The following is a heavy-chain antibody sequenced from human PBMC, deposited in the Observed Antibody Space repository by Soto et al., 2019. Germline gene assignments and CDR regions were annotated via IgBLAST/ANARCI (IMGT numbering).Heavy chain of an antibody. D-gene: IGHD2-21*02. Sequence: RGSLRLSCAASGFIFSGSAMHWVRQAPGKGPEWVGRIRSKVNTYATVYAASVKGRFTISRDDSRNTAYLQMNSLKTEDTAVYYCTRHEAYCGGDCHKFDWFAPWGPGTLVTVSS. CDR3: TRHEAYCGGDCHKFDWFAP. J-gene: IGHJ5*02. V-gene: IGHV3-73*01. CDR2: IRSKVNTYAT. CDR1: GFIFSGSA.